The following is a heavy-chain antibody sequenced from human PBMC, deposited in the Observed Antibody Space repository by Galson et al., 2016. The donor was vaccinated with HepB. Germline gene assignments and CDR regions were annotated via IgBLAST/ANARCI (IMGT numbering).Heavy chain of an antibody. Sequence: EPLSPTCTVYSRSFSGYSWSWIRQPPGKGLEWIGEVNHSGSTNYNPSLRSRVTVSVDTTKIHISLNMRSVTAADTAVYYCVRAKQFGSGPFGMDVWGQGTLVTVSS. CDR2: VNHSGST. CDR1: SRSFSGYS. CDR3: VRAKQFGSGPFGMDV. V-gene: IGHV4-34*01. J-gene: IGHJ4*02. D-gene: IGHD3-10*01.